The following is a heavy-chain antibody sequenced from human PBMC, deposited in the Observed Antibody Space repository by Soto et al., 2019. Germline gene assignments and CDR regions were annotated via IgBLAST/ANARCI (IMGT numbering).Heavy chain of an antibody. Sequence: SETLSLTCTVSGASISGFYWSWIWKSAGKGLEWIGRIYATGTTDYNPSLKSRVMMSVDTSKKQFSLKLRSVTAADTAVYYCVRDGTKTLRDWFDPWGQGISVTVSS. D-gene: IGHD1-1*01. V-gene: IGHV4-4*07. CDR1: GASISGFY. J-gene: IGHJ5*02. CDR2: IYATGTT. CDR3: VRDGTKTLRDWFDP.